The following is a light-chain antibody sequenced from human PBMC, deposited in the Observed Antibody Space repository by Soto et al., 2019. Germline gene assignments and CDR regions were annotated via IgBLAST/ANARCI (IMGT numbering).Light chain of an antibody. CDR3: HQYNNWPPQLT. CDR2: KAS. J-gene: IGKJ4*01. CDR1: QTISSW. V-gene: IGKV1-5*03. Sequence: DIQMTQSPSTLSGSVGDRVTLTGRASQTISSWLAWYQQKPGKAPKLLIYKASTLKSGVPSRFSGSGSGTEFTLTISSLHSEHFAVYYCHQYNNWPPQLTFGGGAKVDI.